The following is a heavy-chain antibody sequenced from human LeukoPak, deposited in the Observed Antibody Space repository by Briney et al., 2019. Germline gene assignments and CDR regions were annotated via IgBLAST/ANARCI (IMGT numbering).Heavy chain of an antibody. CDR3: AKWPEGAMDYFDY. Sequence: GGSLRLSCAASGFSFSSYAMTWARQAPVKGLEWVSAISGDGTRTYYADSVKGRFTISRDNSKNTLYLEMSSLRVEDTAIYYCAKWPEGAMDYFDYWGQGTLITVSS. CDR2: ISGDGTRT. J-gene: IGHJ4*02. V-gene: IGHV3-23*01. CDR1: GFSFSSYA. D-gene: IGHD3-16*01.